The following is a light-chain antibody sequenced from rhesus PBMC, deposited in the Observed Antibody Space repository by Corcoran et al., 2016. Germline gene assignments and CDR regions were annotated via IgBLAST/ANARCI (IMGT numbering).Light chain of an antibody. CDR3: SSYASSNTYI. Sequence: QAALTHPRSVSGSPGQSVTVSCTRTSSNIGGYNYVSWYQQHPGTAPKLMIYEVSKRPSGVSDRVSGSKSRNTDSLTISGLQAEDEADYFCSSYASSNTYIFGAGTRLTVL. V-gene: IGLV2-32*02. CDR1: SSNIGGYNY. J-gene: IGLJ1*01. CDR2: EVS.